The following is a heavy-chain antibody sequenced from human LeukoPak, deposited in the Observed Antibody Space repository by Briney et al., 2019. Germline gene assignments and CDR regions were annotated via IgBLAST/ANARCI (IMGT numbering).Heavy chain of an antibody. CDR1: GFTFSSYG. Sequence: GGSLRLSCAASGFTFSSYGMHWVRQAPGKGLEWVAVISYDGSNKYYADSVRGRFTISRDNSKNTLYLQMNSLRAEDTAVYYCAKDQQYSYGYYWGQGTLVTVSS. CDR3: AKDQQYSYGYY. D-gene: IGHD5-18*01. CDR2: ISYDGSNK. J-gene: IGHJ4*02. V-gene: IGHV3-30*18.